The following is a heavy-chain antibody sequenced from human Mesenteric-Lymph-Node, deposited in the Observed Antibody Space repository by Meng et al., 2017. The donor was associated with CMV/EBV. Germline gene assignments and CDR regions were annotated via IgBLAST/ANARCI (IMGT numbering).Heavy chain of an antibody. J-gene: IGHJ4*02. CDR1: GYWFPCVG. CDR3: ARDLNSSEDH. CDR2: ISPNNATF. Sequence: VFCIGCGYWFPCVGISSVRQAPGQGLAWVGWISPNNATFNYALKFQGSVTMTTDTSTNTAYMELRSLRSDDTAVYYCARDLNSSEDHWGQGALVTVSS. V-gene: IGHV1-18*01. D-gene: IGHD6-13*01.